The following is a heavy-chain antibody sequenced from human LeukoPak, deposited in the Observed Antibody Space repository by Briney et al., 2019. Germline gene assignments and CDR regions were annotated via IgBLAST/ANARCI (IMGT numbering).Heavy chain of an antibody. CDR3: TTALNVPAARGYSYGSHDY. Sequence: GGSLRLSCAASGFTFSNAWMSWVRQAPGKGLEWVGRIKSKTDGGTTDYAAPVKGRFTISRDDSKNTLYLQMNSLKTEDTAVYYCTTALNVPAARGYSYGSHDYWGQGTLVTVSS. D-gene: IGHD5-18*01. V-gene: IGHV3-15*01. CDR2: IKSKTDGGTT. CDR1: GFTFSNAW. J-gene: IGHJ4*02.